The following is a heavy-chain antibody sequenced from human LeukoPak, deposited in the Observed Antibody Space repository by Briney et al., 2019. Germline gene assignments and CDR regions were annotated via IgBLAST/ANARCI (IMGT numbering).Heavy chain of an antibody. CDR3: ARILGTPRGPLDY. Sequence: GESLKISCKASGYSFTSYWIGWVRQMPGKGLGWMGIIYPGDSDTRYSPSFQGQVTISVDKSITTAYLQWSSLRASDTAMYYCARILGTPRGPLDYWGQGTLVTVSS. J-gene: IGHJ4*02. CDR1: GYSFTSYW. CDR2: IYPGDSDT. D-gene: IGHD1-26*01. V-gene: IGHV5-51*01.